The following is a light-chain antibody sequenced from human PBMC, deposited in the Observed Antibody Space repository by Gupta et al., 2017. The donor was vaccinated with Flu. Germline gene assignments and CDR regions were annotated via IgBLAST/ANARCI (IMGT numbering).Light chain of an antibody. J-gene: IGLJ3*02. CDR3: AACYDSRSIWV. Sequence: INSCAATISNVGNNYVCWYPHFPGTAPKLLIYQDNQRPSGVPARFSGTKSGTTASLTINGLQAEDEGDYYCAACYDSRSIWVFGGGTRLTVL. CDR1: ISNVGNNY. CDR2: QDN. V-gene: IGLV1-47*01.